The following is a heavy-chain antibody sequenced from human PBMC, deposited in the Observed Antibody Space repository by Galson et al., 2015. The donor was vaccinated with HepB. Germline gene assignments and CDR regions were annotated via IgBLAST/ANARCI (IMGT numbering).Heavy chain of an antibody. D-gene: IGHD2-15*01. CDR1: GFTFSSYS. Sequence: SLRLSCAASGFTFSSYSMTWVRQAPGKGLEWVSYISSSSSTIYYADSVKGRFTISRDNAKNSLYLQMNSLRDDDTAIYYCAKGSGFCRGGSCLNWIDPWGQGTLVTVFS. J-gene: IGHJ5*02. CDR3: AKGSGFCRGGSCLNWIDP. V-gene: IGHV3-48*02. CDR2: ISSSSSTI.